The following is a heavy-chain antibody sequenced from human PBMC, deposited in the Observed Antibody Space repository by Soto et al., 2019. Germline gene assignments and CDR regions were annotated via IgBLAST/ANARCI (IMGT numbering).Heavy chain of an antibody. J-gene: IGHJ5*02. CDR3: ARDPSSDVGDSWFDP. V-gene: IGHV1-69*04. CDR1: GGTFTSYN. D-gene: IGHD3-22*01. Sequence: SVKVSCKASGGTFTSYNIAWVRQAPGEGLEWMGRITPILRLANYAQKFQGRVTITADKSTSTAYMELSSLISEDTAVYYCARDPSSDVGDSWFDPWGQGTLVTVSS. CDR2: ITPILRLA.